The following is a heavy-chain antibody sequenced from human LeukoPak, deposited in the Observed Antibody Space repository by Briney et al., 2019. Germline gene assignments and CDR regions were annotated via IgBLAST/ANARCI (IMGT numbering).Heavy chain of an antibody. V-gene: IGHV4-38-2*02. J-gene: IGHJ3*02. CDR1: GYSISSGYY. Sequence: SETLSLTCTVSGYSISSGYYGGWIRQPPGKGLEWIGSIYHTGSTYYNPSLKSRVTIAVDTSKNQFSLKLNSVTAADTAVYYCARESYYDSSGYSHDAFDIWGQGTMVTVSS. D-gene: IGHD3-22*01. CDR3: ARESYYDSSGYSHDAFDI. CDR2: IYHTGST.